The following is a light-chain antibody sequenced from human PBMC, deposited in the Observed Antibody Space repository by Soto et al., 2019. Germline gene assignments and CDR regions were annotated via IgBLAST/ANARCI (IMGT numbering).Light chain of an antibody. CDR1: QSVSSNS. CDR3: QQCGDSPPT. J-gene: IGKJ1*01. V-gene: IGKV3-20*01. Sequence: EIVLTQSPGTLSSSPGESATLSCRASQSVSSNSLAWYRRNPGQPPSLLIYGTSTRATDIPRRFSGSGSGTDFTLTITRLEPEDFAVYFCQQCGDSPPTFGQGTKVEVK. CDR2: GTS.